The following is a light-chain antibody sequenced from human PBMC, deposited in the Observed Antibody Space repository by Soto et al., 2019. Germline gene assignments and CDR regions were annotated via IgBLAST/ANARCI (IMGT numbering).Light chain of an antibody. CDR3: QQYGSSPVN. CDR1: QSVRSNH. V-gene: IGKV3-20*01. Sequence: EIVLTQSPDTLALSPGERATLSCRASQSVRSNHLAGYQQKPGQAPRFLIYDASSRATGIPDRFSGSGSGTDFDLTISRLEPEEFAVYYCQQYGSSPVNCGGGTKVEMK. J-gene: IGKJ4*01. CDR2: DAS.